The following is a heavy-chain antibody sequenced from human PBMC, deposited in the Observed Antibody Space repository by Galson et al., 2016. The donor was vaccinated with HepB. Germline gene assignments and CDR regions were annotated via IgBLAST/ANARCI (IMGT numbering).Heavy chain of an antibody. D-gene: IGHD5-18*01. CDR2: INSDGSST. V-gene: IGHV3-74*01. CDR1: GFTFSTYW. Sequence: SLRLSCAASGFTFSTYWMHWVRQAPGKGLVWVSRINSDGSSTGFADSVKGRFTISRDNSKNMLYLQMNSLKAEDPGVYFCARDEGYSNGLSDRGQGTLVTLPS. J-gene: IGHJ1*01. CDR3: ARDEGYSNGLSD.